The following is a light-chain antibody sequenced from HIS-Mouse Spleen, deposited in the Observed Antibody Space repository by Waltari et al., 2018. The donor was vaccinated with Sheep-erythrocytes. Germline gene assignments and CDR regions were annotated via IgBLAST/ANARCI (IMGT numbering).Light chain of an antibody. Sequence: QPALTQPPPASASPGQSVTISCTGTSSDVGGYNYVSWYQHHPGKAPKLMIYEVSKRPPGVPDRFSGSKSGNTASLTVSGLQAEDEADYYCSSYAGSNNWVFGGGTKLTVL. CDR3: SSYAGSNNWV. J-gene: IGLJ3*02. V-gene: IGLV2-8*01. CDR2: EVS. CDR1: SSDVGGYNY.